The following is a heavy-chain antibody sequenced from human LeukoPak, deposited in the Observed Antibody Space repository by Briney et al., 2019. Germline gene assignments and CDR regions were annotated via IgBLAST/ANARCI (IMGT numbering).Heavy chain of an antibody. CDR2: IYHSGST. CDR3: ARDLLYCSVGSCYSNWFDP. J-gene: IGHJ5*02. V-gene: IGHV4-38-2*02. D-gene: IGHD2-15*01. Sequence: PSETLSLTCAVSGYSISSGYYWGWIRQPPGKGLEWIGSIYHSGSTYYNPSLKSRVTISVDTSKNQFSLKLSSVTAADTAVYYCARDLLYCSVGSCYSNWFDPWGQGTLVTVSS. CDR1: GYSISSGYY.